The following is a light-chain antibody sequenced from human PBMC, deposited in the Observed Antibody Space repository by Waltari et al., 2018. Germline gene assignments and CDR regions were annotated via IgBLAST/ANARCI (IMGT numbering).Light chain of an antibody. CDR3: SSYTSSSTSYV. J-gene: IGLJ1*01. V-gene: IGLV2-14*03. CDR1: SSDVGGYNY. CDR2: GVS. Sequence: QSALTQPASVSGSPGQSITISCPGTSSDVGGYNYVSWYQQHPGKAPNPLIYGVSNRPSGVSNRFSGSKSGNTASLTISGLQAEDEADYYCSSYTSSSTSYVFGTGTKVTVL.